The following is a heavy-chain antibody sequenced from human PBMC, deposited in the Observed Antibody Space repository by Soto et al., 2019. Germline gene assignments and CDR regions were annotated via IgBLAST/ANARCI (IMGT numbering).Heavy chain of an antibody. CDR3: ARLRSTTLGGGDAFDT. Sequence: EVQLVESGGGLVQPGGSLRLSCAASRFTFSTYWMHWDRQVPGKGLVWVSRINSDGSSTTYADSVKGRFTISRDNAKNTLYLQMNSLSAEDTAVYYCARLRSTTLGGGDAFDTWGQGTMVTVSS. D-gene: IGHD4-17*01. CDR2: INSDGSST. V-gene: IGHV3-74*03. J-gene: IGHJ3*02. CDR1: RFTFSTYW.